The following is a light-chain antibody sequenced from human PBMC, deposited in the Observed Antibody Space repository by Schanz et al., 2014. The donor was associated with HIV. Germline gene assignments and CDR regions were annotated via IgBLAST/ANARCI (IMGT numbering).Light chain of an antibody. CDR1: SSNFRSNA. CDR2: NTF. CDR3: ATWDDSLDGWV. V-gene: IGLV1-44*01. Sequence: QSVLTQPPSASGTPGQRVTISCSGSSSNFRSNAVNWYQQLPGTAPRLVIYNTFHRPSGVPVRFSGSKSATSASLAISGLQSEDEADYFCATWDDSLDGWVFGGGTKLTVL. J-gene: IGLJ3*02.